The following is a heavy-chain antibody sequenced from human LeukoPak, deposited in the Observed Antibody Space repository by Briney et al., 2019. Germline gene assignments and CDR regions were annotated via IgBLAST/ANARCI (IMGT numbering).Heavy chain of an antibody. D-gene: IGHD6-13*01. Sequence: PSETLSLTCTVSGGSISSYYWSWIRQPPGKGLEWIGYIYYSGSTNYNPSLKSRVTISVDTSKNQFSLKLSSVTAADTAVYYCAREESSSWSRAFDIWGQGTVVTVSS. V-gene: IGHV4-59*01. CDR2: IYYSGST. CDR3: AREESSSWSRAFDI. CDR1: GGSISSYY. J-gene: IGHJ3*02.